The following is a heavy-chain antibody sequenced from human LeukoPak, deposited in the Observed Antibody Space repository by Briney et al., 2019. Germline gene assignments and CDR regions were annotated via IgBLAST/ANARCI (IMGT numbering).Heavy chain of an antibody. Sequence: SETLSLTCAVYGGSFSGYYWSWIPQPPGKGLEWIGEINHSGSTNYNPSLKSRVTISVDTSKNQFSLKLSSVTAADTAVYYCASEDAYCGGDCYPYWGQGTLVTVSS. CDR1: GGSFSGYY. D-gene: IGHD2-21*02. V-gene: IGHV4-34*01. CDR2: INHSGST. CDR3: ASEDAYCGGDCYPY. J-gene: IGHJ4*02.